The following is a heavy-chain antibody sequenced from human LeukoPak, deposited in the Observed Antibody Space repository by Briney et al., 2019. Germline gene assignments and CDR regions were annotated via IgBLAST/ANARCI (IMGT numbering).Heavy chain of an antibody. CDR2: LNPNSGGT. V-gene: IGHV1-2*02. CDR3: ARDQFGDLSHNY. Sequence: GASVKVSCKTSGYTFTGYYMHWVRQAPGQGLEWMGWLNPNSGGTKYAQKFQGRVTLTRDTSISTAYMELSRLKSDDTAVYYCARDQFGDLSHNYWGQGTLITVSS. CDR1: GYTFTGYY. D-gene: IGHD3-10*01. J-gene: IGHJ4*02.